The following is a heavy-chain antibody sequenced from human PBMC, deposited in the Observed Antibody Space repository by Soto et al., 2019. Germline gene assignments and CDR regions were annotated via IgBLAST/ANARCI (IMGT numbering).Heavy chain of an antibody. D-gene: IGHD6-13*01. CDR1: GFTFSSYA. CDR2: ISYDGSNK. V-gene: IGHV3-30-3*01. J-gene: IGHJ4*02. CDR3: ARDGGIAAAKTPFDY. Sequence: GGSLRLSCAASGFTFSSYAMHWVRQAPGKGLEWVAVISYDGSNKYYADSVKGRFTISRDNSKNTLYLQMNSLRAEDTAVYYCARDGGIAAAKTPFDYWGQGTLVT.